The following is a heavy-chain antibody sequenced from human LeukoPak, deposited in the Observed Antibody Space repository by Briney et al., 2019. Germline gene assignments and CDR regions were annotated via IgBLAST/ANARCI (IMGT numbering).Heavy chain of an antibody. V-gene: IGHV4-34*01. J-gene: IGHJ4*02. CDR2: INHSGST. Sequence: SETLSLTCAVYGGSFSGYYWSWIRQPPGKGLEWIGEINHSGSTNYNPSLKSRVTISVDTSKNQFSLKLSSVTAADTAVYYCARGFYGDYDYWGQGTPVTVSS. D-gene: IGHD4-17*01. CDR3: ARGFYGDYDY. CDR1: GGSFSGYY.